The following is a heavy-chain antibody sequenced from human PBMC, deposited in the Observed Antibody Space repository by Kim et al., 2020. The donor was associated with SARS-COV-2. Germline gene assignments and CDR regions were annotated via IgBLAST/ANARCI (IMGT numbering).Heavy chain of an antibody. Sequence: GGSLRLSCAASGFTFSDYAMHWVRQAPGKGLEWVALISYNGSLIYYGDSVKGRFTVSRDNSKNTLYLQLSSLRPGDTAVYYCARGGTRFDSWGQGTLVSV. CDR1: GFTFSDYA. J-gene: IGHJ4*02. CDR3: ARGGTRFDS. V-gene: IGHV3-30*04. CDR2: ISYNGSLI. D-gene: IGHD1-1*01.